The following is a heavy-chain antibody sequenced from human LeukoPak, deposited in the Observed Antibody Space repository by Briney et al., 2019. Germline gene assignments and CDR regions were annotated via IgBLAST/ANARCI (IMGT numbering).Heavy chain of an antibody. D-gene: IGHD2-21*02. CDR2: IYYSGST. Sequence: SETLSLTCTVSGGSISSGSYYWGWIRQPPGMGLEWIGSIYYSGSTYYNPSLESRVTISVDTSKNQFSLNLASVTAADTAVYYCARTHIVVVTAIESDPGAFDIWGQGTMVTVSS. CDR3: ARTHIVVVTAIESDPGAFDI. CDR1: GGSISSGSYY. J-gene: IGHJ3*02. V-gene: IGHV4-39*01.